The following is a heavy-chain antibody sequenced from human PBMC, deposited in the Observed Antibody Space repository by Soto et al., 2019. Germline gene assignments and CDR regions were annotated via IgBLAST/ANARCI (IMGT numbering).Heavy chain of an antibody. V-gene: IGHV3-30*18. CDR3: AKVVGYCSGGSCYSEKKVDY. Sequence: QVQLVESGGGVVQPGRSLRLSCAASGFTFSSYGMHWVRQAPGKGLEWVAVISYDGSNKYYADSVKGRFTISRDNSKNTLYLQMNSLRAEDTAVYYCAKVVGYCSGGSCYSEKKVDYWGQGTLVTVSS. J-gene: IGHJ4*02. D-gene: IGHD2-15*01. CDR1: GFTFSSYG. CDR2: ISYDGSNK.